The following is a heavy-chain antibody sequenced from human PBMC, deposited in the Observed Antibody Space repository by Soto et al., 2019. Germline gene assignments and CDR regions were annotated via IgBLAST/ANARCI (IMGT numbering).Heavy chain of an antibody. CDR3: ARTYYYGMDV. CDR1: GFTFSSYE. CDR2: ISSSGSTI. J-gene: IGHJ6*02. Sequence: EVQLVESGGGLVQPGGSLRISCAASGFTFSSYEMNWVRQAPGKGLEWVSYISSSGSTIYYADSVKGRFTISRDNAKNSLYLQMNSLRAEDTAVYYCARTYYYGMDVWGQGTTVTVSS. V-gene: IGHV3-48*03.